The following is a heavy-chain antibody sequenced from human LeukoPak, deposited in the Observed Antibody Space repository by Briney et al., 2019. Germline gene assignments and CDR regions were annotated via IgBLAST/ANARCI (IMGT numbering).Heavy chain of an antibody. CDR1: GFTFDDYA. CDR2: ISWNSGSI. D-gene: IGHD4-11*01. CDR3: AKTQLNYKFLLDY. J-gene: IGHJ4*02. V-gene: IGHV3-9*01. Sequence: GGSLRLSCAASGFTFDDYAMHWVRQAPGKGLEWVSGISWNSGSIGYADSVKGRFTISRDNAKNSLYLQMNSLRAEDTALYYCAKTQLNYKFLLDYWGQGTLVTVSS.